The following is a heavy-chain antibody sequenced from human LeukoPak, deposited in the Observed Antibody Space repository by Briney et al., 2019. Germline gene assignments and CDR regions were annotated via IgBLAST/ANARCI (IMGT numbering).Heavy chain of an antibody. CDR2: IYYSGST. Sequence: SETLSLTCTVSGGSISSSSYYWGWIRQPPGKGLEWIGSIYYSGSTNYNPSLKSRVTISVDTSKNQFSLKLSSVTAANTAVYYCARSPHILTGENFDYWGQGTLVTVSS. J-gene: IGHJ4*02. V-gene: IGHV4-39*07. CDR1: GGSISSSSYY. D-gene: IGHD3-9*01. CDR3: ARSPHILTGENFDY.